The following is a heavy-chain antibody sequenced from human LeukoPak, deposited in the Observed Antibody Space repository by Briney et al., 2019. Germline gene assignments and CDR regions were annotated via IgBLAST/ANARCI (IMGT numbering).Heavy chain of an antibody. J-gene: IGHJ4*02. CDR2: IRGRAHDYAT. V-gene: IGHV3-73*01. CDR1: GFTFSDSA. Sequence: GGSLRLSCAASGFTFSDSAMHWVSLAPGRGIEWIGRIRGRAHDYATSYAASLEGRFTLSRDDSQNTVYLQLNSLKTEDTALYYCSRHRLGGYDDYWGQGTLVTVSS. D-gene: IGHD3-16*01. CDR3: SRHRLGGYDDY.